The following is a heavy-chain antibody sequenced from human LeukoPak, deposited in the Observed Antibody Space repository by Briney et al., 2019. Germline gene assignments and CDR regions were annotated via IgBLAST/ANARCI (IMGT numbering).Heavy chain of an antibody. CDR1: GDSINTYY. D-gene: IGHD3-22*01. V-gene: IGHV4-4*07. Sequence: SETLSLTCTVSGDSINTYYWDWIRQPAGKGLEWIGRIYSTGTTYYNPSLKSRVTMSLDTSKKHLSLKLSSMTAADTAVYYCANTRKYHCGSSGYYTAFDYWGQGTLVTVSS. CDR3: ANTRKYHCGSSGYYTAFDY. J-gene: IGHJ4*02. CDR2: IYSTGTT.